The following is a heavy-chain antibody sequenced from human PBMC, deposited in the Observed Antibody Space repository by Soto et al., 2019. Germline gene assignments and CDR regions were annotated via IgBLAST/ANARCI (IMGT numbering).Heavy chain of an antibody. V-gene: IGHV1-3*01. J-gene: IGHJ4*02. Sequence: ASVKVSCKASGYTFTNYAMHWVRQAPGQRLEWMGWINAGNGNTKYSQKFQGRVTITRDTSASTAYMELSSPRSEDTAVYYCARSYDSSGYSFDYWGQGTLVTVSS. CDR3: ARSYDSSGYSFDY. CDR2: INAGNGNT. CDR1: GYTFTNYA. D-gene: IGHD3-22*01.